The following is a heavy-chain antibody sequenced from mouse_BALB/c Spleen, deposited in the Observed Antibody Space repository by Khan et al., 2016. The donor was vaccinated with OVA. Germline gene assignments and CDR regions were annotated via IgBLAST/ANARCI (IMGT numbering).Heavy chain of an antibody. D-gene: IGHD4-1*01. CDR3: ASGAGTTCGMNY. CDR1: GYTFSGYW. Sequence: VQLQESGAELMKPGASVKISCKTTGYTFSGYWIEWVKQSPGHGLEWIGEFFPGSDNTNYNEKFKGKATFTADTSSNTASMQLSSLTSEDSAVYYGASGAGTTCGMNYWGQGTSVTVSS. CDR2: FFPGSDNT. J-gene: IGHJ4*01. V-gene: IGHV1-9*01.